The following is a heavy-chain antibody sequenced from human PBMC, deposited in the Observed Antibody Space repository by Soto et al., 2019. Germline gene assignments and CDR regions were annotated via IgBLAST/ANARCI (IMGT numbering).Heavy chain of an antibody. Sequence: QVQLVESGGGVVQPGRSLRLSCAASGFTFSSYGMHWVRQAPGKGLEWVAVISYDGSNKYYADSVKGRFTISRDNSKNTLYLQMNSLRAEDTAVYYCAGPPPRTNYYDSSGTESDAFDIWGQGTMVTVSS. CDR2: ISYDGSNK. J-gene: IGHJ3*02. V-gene: IGHV3-30*03. CDR1: GFTFSSYG. CDR3: AGPPPRTNYYDSSGTESDAFDI. D-gene: IGHD3-22*01.